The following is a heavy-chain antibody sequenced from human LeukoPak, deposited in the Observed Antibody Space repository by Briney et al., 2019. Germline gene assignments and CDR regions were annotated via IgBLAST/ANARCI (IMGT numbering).Heavy chain of an antibody. J-gene: IGHJ4*02. V-gene: IGHV3-23*01. CDR3: AKLRSIHDY. CDR2: ISGSGDYT. CDR1: GFTFSNYA. Sequence: GGSLRLSCAASGFTFSNYAMSWVRQAPGKGLEWVSGISGSGDYTYYADSLKGRFTISRDNSKNTLYLQMNSLRAEDTAVYYCAKLRSIHDYWGQGTLVTVSS. D-gene: IGHD5-12*01.